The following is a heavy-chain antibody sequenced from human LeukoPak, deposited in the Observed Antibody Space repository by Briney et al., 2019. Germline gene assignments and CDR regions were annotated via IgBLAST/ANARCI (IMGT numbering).Heavy chain of an antibody. CDR1: GGSISSYY. CDR3: ARDRDGDYVFDY. J-gene: IGHJ4*02. CDR2: IYYSGST. V-gene: IGHV4-59*01. Sequence: SETLSLTCTVSGGSISSYYWSWIRQPPGKGLEWIGYIYYSGSTNYNPSLKSRVTISVDTSKNQFSLKLSSVTAADTAVYYCARDRDGDYVFDYWGQGTLVTVSS. D-gene: IGHD4-17*01.